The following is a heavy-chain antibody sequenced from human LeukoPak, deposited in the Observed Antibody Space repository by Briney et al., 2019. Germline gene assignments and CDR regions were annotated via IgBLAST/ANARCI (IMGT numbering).Heavy chain of an antibody. Sequence: TTSETLSLTCTVSGGSISSYYWSWIRQPPGKGLEWIGYIYYSGSTNYNPSLKSRVTISVDTSKNQFSLKLSSVTAADTAVYYCARNVEGNWFDPWGQGTLVTVSS. V-gene: IGHV4-59*01. CDR2: IYYSGST. CDR3: ARNVEGNWFDP. CDR1: GGSISSYY. J-gene: IGHJ5*02.